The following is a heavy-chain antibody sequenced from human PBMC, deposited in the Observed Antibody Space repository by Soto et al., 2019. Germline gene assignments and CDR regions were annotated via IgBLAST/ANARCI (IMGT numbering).Heavy chain of an antibody. CDR2: INPSGGST. J-gene: IGHJ6*02. Sequence: ASVKVSCKASGYTFTRYYMHWVRQAPGQGLEWMGIINPSGGSTSHAQKFQCTVTITRDTSTRTLYMELSSLRSEATDVYYCARVRYYYYGMDVWGQGTTVTVSS. D-gene: IGHD1-1*01. CDR3: ARVRYYYYGMDV. V-gene: IGHV1-46*01. CDR1: GYTFTRYY.